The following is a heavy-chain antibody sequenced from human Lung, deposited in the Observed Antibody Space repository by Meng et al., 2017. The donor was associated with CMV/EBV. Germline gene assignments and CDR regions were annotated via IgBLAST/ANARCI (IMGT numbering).Heavy chain of an antibody. CDR2: INAYNGNT. CDR1: GYTFTNYC. D-gene: IGHD3-3*01. CDR3: ARDPIRVLRFFGWNYYYYGMDV. Sequence: ASVKVSCKASGYTFTNYCIRWVRQAPGQGLEWMGWINAYNGNTNYAQKLQGRVTMTTDTSTSTAYMELRRLRSDDTAVYYCARDPIRVLRFFGWNYYYYGMDVWGQGXTVTV. V-gene: IGHV1-18*01. J-gene: IGHJ6*02.